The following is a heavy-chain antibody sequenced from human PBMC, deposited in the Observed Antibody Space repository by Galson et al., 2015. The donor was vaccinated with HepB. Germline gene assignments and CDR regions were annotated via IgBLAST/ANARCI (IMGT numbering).Heavy chain of an antibody. V-gene: IGHV3-48*02. J-gene: IGHJ4*02. CDR3: ARKIDDFWSGYSMYYFDY. D-gene: IGHD3-3*01. CDR2: ISSSSSTI. Sequence: SLRLSCAASGFTFSSYSMNWVRQAPGKGLEWVSYISSSSSTIYYADSVKGRFTISRDNAKNSLYLQMNSLRDEDTAVYYCARKIDDFWSGYSMYYFDYWGQGTLVTVSS. CDR1: GFTFSSYS.